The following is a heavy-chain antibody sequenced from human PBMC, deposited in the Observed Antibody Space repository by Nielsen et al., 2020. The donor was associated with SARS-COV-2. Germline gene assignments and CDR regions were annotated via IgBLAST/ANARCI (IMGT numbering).Heavy chain of an antibody. CDR2: IYTSGST. CDR3: ARPFTMSDAFDI. Sequence: GSLRLSCTVSGGSISSYYWSWIRQPAGKGLEWIGRIYTSGSTNYNPSLKSRVAMSVDTSKNQFSLKLSSVTAADTAVYYCARPFTMSDAFDIWGQGTMVTVSS. CDR1: GGSISSYY. V-gene: IGHV4-4*07. D-gene: IGHD3-22*01. J-gene: IGHJ3*02.